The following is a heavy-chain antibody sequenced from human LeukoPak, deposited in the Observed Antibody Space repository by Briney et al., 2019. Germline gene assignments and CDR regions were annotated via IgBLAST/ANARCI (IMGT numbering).Heavy chain of an antibody. Sequence: ESLKVSWKVSGYSLNSDWNGWVRQMPGKGLEWMGIIYPGDSNTRYSPSFQGQVTISVDKSIGTAYLQWSSLKASDTAMYYCARYDTSGWNFYFDYWGQGTLVTVSS. V-gene: IGHV5-51*01. D-gene: IGHD6-19*01. CDR3: ARYDTSGWNFYFDY. CDR2: IYPGDSNT. J-gene: IGHJ4*02. CDR1: GYSLNSDW.